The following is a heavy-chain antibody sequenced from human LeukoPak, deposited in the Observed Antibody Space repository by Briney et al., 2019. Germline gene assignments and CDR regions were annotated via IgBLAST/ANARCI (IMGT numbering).Heavy chain of an antibody. CDR1: GFTFSSYS. CDR3: ARDVASRIAARPTMPFDY. D-gene: IGHD6-6*01. Sequence: GTSLRLSCAASGFTFSSYSMNWVRQAPGKGLEWVSSISSSSSYIYYADSVKGRFTIFRDNAKNSLYLQMNSLRAEDTAVYYCARDVASRIAARPTMPFDYWGQGTLVTVSS. J-gene: IGHJ4*02. V-gene: IGHV3-21*01. CDR2: ISSSSSYI.